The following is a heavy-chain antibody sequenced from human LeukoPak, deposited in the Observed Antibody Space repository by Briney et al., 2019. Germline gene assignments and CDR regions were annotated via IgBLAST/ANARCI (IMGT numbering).Heavy chain of an antibody. Sequence: VTVSCKACGGTFSSYAISWVRQAPGQGLEGMGGIIPICGTATYAQKFQGRVTITTDESTSTAYMELSSLRSEDTAVYYCARDRRITGTTGGTFDIWGQGTMVTVSS. J-gene: IGHJ3*02. CDR3: ARDRRITGTTGGTFDI. CDR1: GGTFSSYA. CDR2: IIPICGTA. V-gene: IGHV1-69*13. D-gene: IGHD1-7*01.